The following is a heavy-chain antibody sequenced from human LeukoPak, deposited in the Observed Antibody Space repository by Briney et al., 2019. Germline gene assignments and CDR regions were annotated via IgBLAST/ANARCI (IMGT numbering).Heavy chain of an antibody. CDR3: ARESSGGYYFDVFDI. CDR1: GFSFSSYE. J-gene: IGHJ3*02. V-gene: IGHV3-48*03. CDR2: ISSSGTTM. Sequence: PEGSLRLSCAASGFSFSSYEMHWVRQAPGKGLEWVSYISSSGTTMYYADSVKGRFTISRDNAKNSLYLQMNSLRAEDTAFYYCARESSGGYYFDVFDIWGQGTMVTVSS. D-gene: IGHD3-22*01.